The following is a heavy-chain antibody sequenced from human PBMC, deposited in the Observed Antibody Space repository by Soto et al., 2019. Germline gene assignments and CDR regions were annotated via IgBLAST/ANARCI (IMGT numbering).Heavy chain of an antibody. D-gene: IGHD3-16*02. J-gene: IGHJ4*02. V-gene: IGHV4-59*01. Sequence: QVKLQESGPGLVKPSETLSLTCTVSGGSISSDYWSWIRQPPGKGLEWIAYINYSGSTNYNPSLKSRVARSGDTSKNQCSLKLSSVSAADTAVYYCARTVIGGFDYWGQGTLVTVSS. CDR3: ARTVIGGFDY. CDR1: GGSISSDY. CDR2: INYSGST.